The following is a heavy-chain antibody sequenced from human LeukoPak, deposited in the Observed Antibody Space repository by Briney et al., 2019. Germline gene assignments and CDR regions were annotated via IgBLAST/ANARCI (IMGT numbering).Heavy chain of an antibody. V-gene: IGHV4-59*01. D-gene: IGHD6-13*01. J-gene: IGHJ5*02. CDR3: ASSGAAGPAGWFDP. CDR1: DGSISSYY. Sequence: SETLSLTCTVSDGSISSYYWSCIRQPPGKGLEWIGYIYYSGSTNYNPSLKSRVTISVDTSKNQFSLKLSSVTAADTAVYYCASSGAAGPAGWFDPWGQGTLVTVSS. CDR2: IYYSGST.